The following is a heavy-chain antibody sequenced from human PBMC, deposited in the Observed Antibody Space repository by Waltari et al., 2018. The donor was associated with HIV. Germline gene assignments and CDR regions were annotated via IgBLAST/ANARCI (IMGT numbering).Heavy chain of an antibody. CDR2: IYYSGST. CDR3: ATGYSSSRGYFDY. J-gene: IGHJ4*02. D-gene: IGHD6-6*01. Sequence: QLQLQESGPGLVKPSETLSLPCTVSGGSISSSRSYWGWIRQPPGKGLEWIGSIYYSGSTYYNPSLKSRVTISVDTSKNQFSLKLSSVTAADTAVYYCATGYSSSRGYFDYWGQGTLVTVSS. CDR1: GGSISSSRSY. V-gene: IGHV4-39*01.